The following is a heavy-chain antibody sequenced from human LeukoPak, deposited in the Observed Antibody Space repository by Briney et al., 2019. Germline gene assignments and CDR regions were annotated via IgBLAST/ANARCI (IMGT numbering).Heavy chain of an antibody. V-gene: IGHV3-23*01. Sequence: QSGGSLRLSCAASGFTFSSYGMSWVRQAPGKGLEWVSAISGSGGSTYYADSVKGRFTISRDNSKNTLYLQMNSLRAEDTAVYYCAKVRPAVVSVREFDFWGQGTLVTVSS. CDR1: GFTFSSYG. D-gene: IGHD2-2*01. J-gene: IGHJ4*02. CDR2: ISGSGGST. CDR3: AKVRPAVVSVREFDF.